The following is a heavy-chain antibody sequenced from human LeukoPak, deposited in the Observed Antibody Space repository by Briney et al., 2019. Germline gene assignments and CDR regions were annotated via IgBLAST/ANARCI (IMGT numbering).Heavy chain of an antibody. J-gene: IGHJ4*02. CDR2: IYYSGST. CDR1: GGSISSSGYY. Sequence: SETLSLTCTVSGGSISSSGYYWGWIRQPPGKGLEWIGNIYYSGSTYSNPSLKSRVTISVDTSKNQFSLKLSSVAAADTAVYYCARQYEPARSSFDYWGQGTLVTVSS. V-gene: IGHV4-39*01. CDR3: ARQYEPARSSFDY. D-gene: IGHD1-14*01.